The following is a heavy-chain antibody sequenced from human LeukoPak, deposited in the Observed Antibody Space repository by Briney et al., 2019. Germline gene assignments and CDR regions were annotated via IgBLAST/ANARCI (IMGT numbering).Heavy chain of an antibody. J-gene: IGHJ4*02. CDR3: ARENSGSYREFDY. CDR1: GGSISGSF. Sequence: SETLSLTCTVSGGSISGSFWSWIRQPAGKGLEWIGRIYASGRTNYNPSLKSRITMSVDTSENQFSLKLTSVTAADTAVFYCARENSGSYREFDYWGQGTLVTVSS. V-gene: IGHV4-4*07. CDR2: IYASGRT. D-gene: IGHD1-26*01.